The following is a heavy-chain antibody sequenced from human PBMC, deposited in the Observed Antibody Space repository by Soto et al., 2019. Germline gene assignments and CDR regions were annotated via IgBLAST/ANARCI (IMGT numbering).Heavy chain of an antibody. J-gene: IGHJ6*02. Sequence: SETLSLTCTVSGGSVSSGSYYWSWIRQPPGKGLEWIGYIYYSGSTNYNPSLKSRVTISVDTSKNQFSLKLSSVTAADTAVYYCESEHYDTLTGGVGARKKYYYYGMDVWGQGTTVTVSS. CDR2: IYYSGST. V-gene: IGHV4-61*01. CDR3: ESEHYDTLTGGVGARKKYYYYGMDV. CDR1: GGSVSSGSYY. D-gene: IGHD3-9*01.